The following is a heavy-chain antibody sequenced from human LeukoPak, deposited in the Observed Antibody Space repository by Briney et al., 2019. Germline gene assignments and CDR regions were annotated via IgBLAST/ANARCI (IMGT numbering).Heavy chain of an antibody. CDR2: ISWNSGSI. V-gene: IGHV3-9*01. CDR3: AKEAAAAVGIDY. J-gene: IGHJ4*02. D-gene: IGHD6-13*01. CDR1: GFTFDDYA. Sequence: GRSLRLSCAASGFTFDDYAMHWVQQAPGKGLEWVSGISWNSGSIGYADSVKGRFTISRDNAKNSLYLQMNSLRAKDTALYYCAKEAAAAVGIDYWGQGTLVTVSS.